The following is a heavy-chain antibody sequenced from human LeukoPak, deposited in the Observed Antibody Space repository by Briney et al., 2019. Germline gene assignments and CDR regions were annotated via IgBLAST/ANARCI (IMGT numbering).Heavy chain of an antibody. Sequence: SETLSLTCTVSGGSISSYYWSWIRQPAGKGLEWIGRIYTSGSTNYNPSLKSRVTMSVDTSKNQFSLKLSSVTAADTAVYYCARGSKGNYGSGSYYKMFGYFDYWGQGTLVTVSS. D-gene: IGHD3-10*01. CDR1: GGSISSYY. V-gene: IGHV4-4*07. CDR3: ARGSKGNYGSGSYYKMFGYFDY. CDR2: IYTSGST. J-gene: IGHJ4*02.